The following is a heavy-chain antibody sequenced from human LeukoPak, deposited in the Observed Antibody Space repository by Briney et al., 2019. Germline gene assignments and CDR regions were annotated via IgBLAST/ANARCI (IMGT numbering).Heavy chain of an antibody. CDR2: IYYSGSN. CDR1: GGSVSSGSYY. V-gene: IGHV4-61*01. D-gene: IGHD1-26*01. Sequence: PSETLSLTCTVSGGSVSSGSYYWRWTRQPPGKGLDWIGYIYYSGSNNYNPSLKSRVTISVDTSKIQFSLNVSSVTAADTAVYYCTRESIVYYIWGQGTTVTVSS. J-gene: IGHJ6*02. CDR3: TRESIVYYI.